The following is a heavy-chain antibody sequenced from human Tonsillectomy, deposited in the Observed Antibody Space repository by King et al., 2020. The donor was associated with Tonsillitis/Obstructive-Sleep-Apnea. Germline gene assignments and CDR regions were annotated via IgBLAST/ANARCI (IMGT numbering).Heavy chain of an antibody. J-gene: IGHJ3*02. V-gene: IGHV6-1*01. Sequence: VQLQQSGPGMVKPSQTLSLTCAISGDSVSSNSAAWNWIRQSPSRGLEWLGRTYYRSKWYNDYAVSVKSRITINPDTSKNQFSLQLNSVTPEDTAVYYCAREGELGNVESLDAFDIWGQGTMVTVSS. CDR1: GDSVSSNSAA. CDR3: AREGELGNVESLDAFDI. D-gene: IGHD7-27*01. CDR2: TYYRSKWYN.